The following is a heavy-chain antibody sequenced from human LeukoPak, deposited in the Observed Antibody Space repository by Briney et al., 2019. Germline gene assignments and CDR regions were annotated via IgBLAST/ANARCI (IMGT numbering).Heavy chain of an antibody. CDR3: AKETGGVVAAL. V-gene: IGHV3-23*01. D-gene: IGHD2-15*01. CDR1: GFTFSSYA. Sequence: GGSLRLSCAATGFTFSSYAMTWVRQAPGKGLEWVSGISGSGDTTYYADSVKGRFTISRDNSKNTLYLQMNSLRAEDTAIYYCAKETGGVVAALWGQGTLVTVSS. J-gene: IGHJ4*02. CDR2: ISGSGDTT.